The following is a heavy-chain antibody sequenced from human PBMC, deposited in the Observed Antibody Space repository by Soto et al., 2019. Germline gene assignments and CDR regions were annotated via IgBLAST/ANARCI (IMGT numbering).Heavy chain of an antibody. J-gene: IGHJ4*02. CDR1: GYSFTSYG. D-gene: IGHD1-26*01. Sequence: ASVKVSCKASGYSFTSYGISWVRQAPGQGPEWMGWISGHNGNTNYAQKLQGRVTMTTDTSTSTAYMELRSLRSDDTAVYYCARDKRIVGAHFDYWGQGTLVTVSS. CDR2: ISGHNGNT. CDR3: ARDKRIVGAHFDY. V-gene: IGHV1-18*04.